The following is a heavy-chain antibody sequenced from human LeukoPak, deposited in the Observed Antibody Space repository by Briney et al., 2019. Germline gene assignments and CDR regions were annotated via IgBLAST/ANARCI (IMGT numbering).Heavy chain of an antibody. V-gene: IGHV3-9*01. CDR3: AKARGEQWLVVGGWYFDL. J-gene: IGHJ2*01. D-gene: IGHD6-19*01. CDR1: GFTFDDYA. Sequence: PGGSLRFSCAASGFTFDDYAMHWVRHAPGKGLEGVSGICWNSGSIGYADSVKGRFTISRDNAKNSLYLQMNSLRAEDTALYYCAKARGEQWLVVGGWYFDLWGRGTLVTVSS. CDR2: ICWNSGSI.